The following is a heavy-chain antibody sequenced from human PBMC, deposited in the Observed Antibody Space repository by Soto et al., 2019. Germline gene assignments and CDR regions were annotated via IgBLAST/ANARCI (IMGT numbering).Heavy chain of an antibody. CDR1: GGTFGRYA. Sequence: SVKVSCKASGGTFGRYAISWVRRAPGQSLEWMGQINAGFGATDLAQMFQGRVTITADKSTTTLYMELSSRRSDDTAVSYCATDCSGGSCYGASGIDVWGQGTTVAVSS. V-gene: IGHV1-69*06. J-gene: IGHJ6*02. CDR2: INAGFGAT. CDR3: ATDCSGGSCYGASGIDV. D-gene: IGHD2-15*01.